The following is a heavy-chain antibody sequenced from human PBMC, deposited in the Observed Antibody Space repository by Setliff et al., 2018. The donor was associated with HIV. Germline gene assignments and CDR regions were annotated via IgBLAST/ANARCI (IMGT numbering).Heavy chain of an antibody. Sequence: SETLSLTCAVYGGSFSGNYWTWIRQPPGKGLEWIGEITHTGSTNYNPSLKSRVTISVDTSKNQFSLNLSSVTGADTAVYYCAVGSSGYPFDYWGQGSLVTVS. V-gene: IGHV4-34*01. CDR3: AVGSSGYPFDY. D-gene: IGHD3-22*01. CDR2: ITHTGST. J-gene: IGHJ4*02. CDR1: GGSFSGNY.